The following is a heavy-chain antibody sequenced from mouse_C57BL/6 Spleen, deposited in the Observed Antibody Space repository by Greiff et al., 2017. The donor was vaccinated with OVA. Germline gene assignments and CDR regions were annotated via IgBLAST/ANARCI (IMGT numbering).Heavy chain of an antibody. D-gene: IGHD1-1*01. V-gene: IGHV1-59*01. Sequence: QVQLQQPGAELVRPGTSVKLSCKASGYTFTSYWMHWVKQRPGQGLEWIGVIDPSDSYTNYNQKFKGKATLTVDTSSSTAYMQLSSLTSEDSAVYYCARDYYGSSHWFAYWGQGTLVTVSA. CDR2: IDPSDSYT. CDR1: GYTFTSYW. CDR3: ARDYYGSSHWFAY. J-gene: IGHJ3*01.